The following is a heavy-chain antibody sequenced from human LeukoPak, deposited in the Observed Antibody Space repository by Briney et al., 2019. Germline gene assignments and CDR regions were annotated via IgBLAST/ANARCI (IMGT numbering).Heavy chain of an antibody. D-gene: IGHD3-9*01. Sequence: GGSLRLSCAASGFTFSSYSMNWVRQAPGKGLEWVSSISSSSSYIYYADSVKGRFTISRDNVKNSLYLQMNSLRAEDTAVYYCAREGQLLRYFDWLSPPDFDYWGQGTLVTVSS. V-gene: IGHV3-21*01. CDR1: GFTFSSYS. J-gene: IGHJ4*02. CDR3: AREGQLLRYFDWLSPPDFDY. CDR2: ISSSSSYI.